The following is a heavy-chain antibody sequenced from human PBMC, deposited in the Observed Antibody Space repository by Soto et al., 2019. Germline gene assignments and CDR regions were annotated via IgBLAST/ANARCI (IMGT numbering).Heavy chain of an antibody. Sequence: SGGALRLSCSAPGFTFHSYNIKWGRPAPGMVLEWVSYISSSSSTIYYADSVKGRFTISRDNAKNSLYLQMNSLRAEDTAVYYCARDVMGSSCWFDPWGQGTLVTVSS. V-gene: IGHV3-48*01. J-gene: IGHJ5*02. CDR1: GFTFHSYN. CDR3: ARDVMGSSCWFDP. CDR2: ISSSSSTI. D-gene: IGHD6-13*01.